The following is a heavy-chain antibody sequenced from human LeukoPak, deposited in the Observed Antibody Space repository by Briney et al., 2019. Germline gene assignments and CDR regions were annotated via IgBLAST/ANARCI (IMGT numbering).Heavy chain of an antibody. V-gene: IGHV3-30*18. CDR1: GFTFSSYG. CDR2: ISYDGSNK. D-gene: IGHD3-9*01. J-gene: IGHJ1*01. CDR3: AKGGRYFDWLFPFQH. Sequence: GRSLRLSCAASGFTFSSYGMHWVRQAPGKGLEWVAVISYDGSNKYYADSVKGRFTIFRDNSKNTLYLQMNSLRAEDTAVYYCAKGGRYFDWLFPFQHWGQGTLVTVSS.